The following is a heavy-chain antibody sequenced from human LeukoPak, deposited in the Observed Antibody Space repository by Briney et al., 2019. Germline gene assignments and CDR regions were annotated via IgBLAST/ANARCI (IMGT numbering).Heavy chain of an antibody. J-gene: IGHJ4*02. CDR1: GFTFSSYA. V-gene: IGHV3-74*01. Sequence: PGGSLRLSCAASGFTFSSYAMHWVRQAPGKGLVWVSRLTSDGRSTSYADSVKGRFTMSRDNAKNTLFLQMNSLRDEDTAVYYCARGASTYSDYWGQGTPVTVSS. CDR2: LTSDGRST. CDR3: ARGASTYSDY.